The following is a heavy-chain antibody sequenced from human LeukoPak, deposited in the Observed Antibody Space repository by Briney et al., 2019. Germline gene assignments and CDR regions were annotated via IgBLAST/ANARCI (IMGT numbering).Heavy chain of an antibody. V-gene: IGHV3-21*01. CDR1: GFTFSSYS. CDR3: ARDLDASGDGYNYFSSSTGGNDAFDI. J-gene: IGHJ3*02. Sequence: GGSLRLSCAASGFTFSSYSMNWVRQAPGKGLEWVSSISSSSSYIYYADSVKGRFTISRDNAKNSLYLQMNSLRAEDTAVYYCARDLDASGDGYNYFSSSTGGNDAFDIWGQGTMVTVSS. CDR2: ISSSSSYI. D-gene: IGHD5-24*01.